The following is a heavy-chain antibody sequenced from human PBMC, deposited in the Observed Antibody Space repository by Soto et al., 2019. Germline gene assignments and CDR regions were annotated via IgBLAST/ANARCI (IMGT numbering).Heavy chain of an antibody. Sequence: QVQLVQSGAEVKKPGSSVKVSCKASGGTFSSYAINWVRQAPGQGLEWMGGIIPIFGTANFAQKFQVRVTITADESKSTAYMELSSLRSEDTAVYYCARKTRGVEYYSGMDVWGQGTTVTVSS. CDR1: GGTFSSYA. V-gene: IGHV1-69*12. CDR3: ARKTRGVEYYSGMDV. J-gene: IGHJ6*02. CDR2: IIPIFGTA. D-gene: IGHD3-10*01.